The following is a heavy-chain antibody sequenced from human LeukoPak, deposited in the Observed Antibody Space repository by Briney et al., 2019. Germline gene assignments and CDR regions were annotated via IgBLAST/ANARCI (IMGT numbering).Heavy chain of an antibody. CDR1: GGSISSSSYY. D-gene: IGHD3-10*01. Sequence: PSETLSLTCTVSGGSISSSSYYWGWIRQPPGKGLEWIGSIYYSGSTYYNPSLKSRVTISVDTSKNQFSLKLSSVTAADTAVYYCARRVWRFGELLEVEAFDIWGQGTMVTVSS. J-gene: IGHJ3*02. CDR2: IYYSGST. V-gene: IGHV4-39*01. CDR3: ARRVWRFGELLEVEAFDI.